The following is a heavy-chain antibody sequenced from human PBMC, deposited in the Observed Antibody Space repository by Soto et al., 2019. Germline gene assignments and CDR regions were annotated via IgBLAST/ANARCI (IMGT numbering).Heavy chain of an antibody. Sequence: GGSLRLSCAASGFTFSSYAMSWVRQAPGKGLEWVSAISGSGGSTYYADSVKGRFTISRDNSKNTLYLQMNSLRAEDTAVYYCAEAKIYDFWSGYYLDYWGQGTLVTVSS. CDR3: AEAKIYDFWSGYYLDY. D-gene: IGHD3-3*01. J-gene: IGHJ4*02. V-gene: IGHV3-23*01. CDR1: GFTFSSYA. CDR2: ISGSGGST.